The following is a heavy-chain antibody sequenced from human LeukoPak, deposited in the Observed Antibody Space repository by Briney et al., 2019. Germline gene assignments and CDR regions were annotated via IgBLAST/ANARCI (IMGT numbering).Heavy chain of an antibody. Sequence: ASVKVSCKASGYTFTYRYLHWVRQAPGQALEWMGWITPFNGNTNYAQKFQDRVTITRDRSMSTAYIELSSLRSEDTAMYYCASQNGRIAAALADWGQGTLVTVSS. V-gene: IGHV1-45*02. D-gene: IGHD6-13*01. J-gene: IGHJ4*02. CDR3: ASQNGRIAAALAD. CDR2: ITPFNGNT. CDR1: GYTFTYRY.